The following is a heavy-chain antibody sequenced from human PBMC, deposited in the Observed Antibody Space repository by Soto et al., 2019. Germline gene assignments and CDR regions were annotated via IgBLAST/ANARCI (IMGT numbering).Heavy chain of an antibody. V-gene: IGHV1-3*01. CDR3: ARDLPPVDY. CDR1: GYTFTSYA. Sequence: QVQLVQSGAEVKKPGASVKVSCKASGYTFTSYAMHWVRQAPGQRLEWMGWINAGNVNTKYSQKFQGRVTITRDTSASPAYMVMSSLRSEDTAVYYCARDLPPVDYWGQGTLVTVSS. CDR2: INAGNVNT. J-gene: IGHJ4*02.